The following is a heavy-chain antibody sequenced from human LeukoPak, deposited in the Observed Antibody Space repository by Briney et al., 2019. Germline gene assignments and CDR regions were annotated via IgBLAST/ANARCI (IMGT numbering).Heavy chain of an antibody. Sequence: SETLSLTCSVSGGSISSYYWSWIRQPPGKGLEWIGYIYYSGSTDYNPSLKSRVIISVDTSKNQFSLKLSSVTAADTAVYYCARVMGDYYDSSGYYRRSDVFSIWGQGTMLTVSS. CDR2: IYYSGST. CDR3: ARVMGDYYDSSGYYRRSDVFSI. V-gene: IGHV4-59*01. D-gene: IGHD3-22*01. CDR1: GGSISSYY. J-gene: IGHJ3*02.